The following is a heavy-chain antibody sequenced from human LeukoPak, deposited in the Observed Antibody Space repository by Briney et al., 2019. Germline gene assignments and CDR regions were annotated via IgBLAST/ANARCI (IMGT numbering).Heavy chain of an antibody. CDR1: GFTFSSYS. CDR2: ISSSSSYI. D-gene: IGHD6-13*01. V-gene: IGHV3-21*03. CDR3: TTVAAAGMMDV. Sequence: GGSLRLSCAASGFTFSSYSMNWVRQAPGKGLEWVSSISSSSSYIYYADSVKGRFTISRDDSKNTLYLQMNSLKTEDTAMYYCTTVAAAGMMDVWGQGTTVTVSS. J-gene: IGHJ6*02.